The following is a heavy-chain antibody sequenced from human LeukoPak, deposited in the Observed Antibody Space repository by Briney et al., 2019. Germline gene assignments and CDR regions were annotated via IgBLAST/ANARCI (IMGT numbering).Heavy chain of an antibody. J-gene: IGHJ4*02. CDR1: GVSVSSDPYY. D-gene: IGHD3-10*01. CDR3: AVRRGPKFDY. Sequence: SETLSLTCSVSGVSVSSDPYYWAWFRQSPGKGLEWIAYNYYTGITNYDSSLRSRVTLSVDTSKNQFSLKLKSVTSADTAVYYCAVRRGPKFDYWGQGALVIVSS. V-gene: IGHV4-61*01. CDR2: NYYTGIT.